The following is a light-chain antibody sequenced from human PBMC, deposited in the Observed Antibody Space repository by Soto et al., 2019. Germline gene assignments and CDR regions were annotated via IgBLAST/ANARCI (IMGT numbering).Light chain of an antibody. J-gene: IGKJ1*01. CDR3: QQYNSYS. CDR2: KAS. V-gene: IGKV1-5*03. Sequence: DIQMTQSPSTLSGSVGDRVTITCRASQTISSWLAWYQQKPGKAPKLLXXKASTLKSGVPSRFSGSGSGTEITLTIRSLQPDDFATYYCQQYNSYSFGQGTKVDIK. CDR1: QTISSW.